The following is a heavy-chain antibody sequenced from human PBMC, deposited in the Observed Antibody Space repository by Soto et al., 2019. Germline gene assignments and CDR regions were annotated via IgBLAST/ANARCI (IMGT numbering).Heavy chain of an antibody. Sequence: QVQLQESGPGLVKPSQTLSLTCTVSGGSISSGDYYWSWIRQPPGKGLEWIGNIYYSGSTYYNPSLKSRVTIQVATSKSQFSLMLSPVTAADTAVYYCASNSYGYTFYASWGQGTLVTVSS. J-gene: IGHJ5*02. D-gene: IGHD5-18*01. CDR2: IYYSGST. CDR3: ASNSYGYTFYAS. CDR1: GGSISSGDYY. V-gene: IGHV4-30-4*01.